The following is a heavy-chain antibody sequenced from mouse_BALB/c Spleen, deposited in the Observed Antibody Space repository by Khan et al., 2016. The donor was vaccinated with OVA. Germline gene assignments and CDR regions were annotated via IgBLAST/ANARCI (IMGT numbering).Heavy chain of an antibody. J-gene: IGHJ4*01. V-gene: IGHV1-7*01. Sequence: VQLQESGAELAKPGASMKMSCKASGYTFTTYWMHWIKQRPGQGLEWIGYINPNTGYNECEQKFKDKATLTADKSSSTVYMQLSSLTSEDSAVYYCATSGQYGVNYYFGMDYWGQGTSVTVSS. CDR3: ATSGQYGVNYYFGMDY. CDR1: GYTFTTYW. D-gene: IGHD1-1*01. CDR2: INPNTGYN.